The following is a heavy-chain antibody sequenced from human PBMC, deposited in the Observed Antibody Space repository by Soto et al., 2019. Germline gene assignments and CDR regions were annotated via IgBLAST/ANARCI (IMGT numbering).Heavy chain of an antibody. CDR1: GFTFSSYG. CDR3: AKPYYYDSSGYYYSGPTDY. V-gene: IGHV3-48*01. Sequence: LRLSCAASGFTFSSYGMNWVRQAPGKGLAWVSYISSGRPTIQYADSVKGRFTISRDNSKNTLYLQMNSLRAEDTAVYYCAKPYYYDSSGYYYSGPTDYWGQGTLVTV. J-gene: IGHJ4*02. D-gene: IGHD3-22*01. CDR2: ISSGRPTI.